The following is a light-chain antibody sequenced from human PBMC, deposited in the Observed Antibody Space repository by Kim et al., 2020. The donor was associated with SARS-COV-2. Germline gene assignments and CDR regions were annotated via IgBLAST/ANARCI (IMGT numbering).Light chain of an antibody. Sequence: KTVNISCTRSSGSIASNYVQWYQQRPGSSPTTVIYEDNQRPSGVPDRFSGSIDSSSNSASLTISGLKTEDEADYYCQSYDSSNPWVFGGGTQLTVL. CDR1: SGSIASNY. CDR3: QSYDSSNPWV. V-gene: IGLV6-57*01. J-gene: IGLJ3*02. CDR2: EDN.